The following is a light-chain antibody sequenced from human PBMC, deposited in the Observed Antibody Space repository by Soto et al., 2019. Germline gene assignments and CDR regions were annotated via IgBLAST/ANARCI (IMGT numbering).Light chain of an antibody. CDR2: AAS. CDR1: HGISSY. CDR3: QQSYSSPPT. Sequence: AIQMTQSASFLSSSTADIVSISCRMSHGISSYLAWYQQKPGKAPKLLIFAASSLQSGVPSRFSGSRSGPDFTLTSSSLQHEDFATYYWQQSYSSPPTFGQGTKVDIK. V-gene: IGKV1D-8*02. J-gene: IGKJ1*01.